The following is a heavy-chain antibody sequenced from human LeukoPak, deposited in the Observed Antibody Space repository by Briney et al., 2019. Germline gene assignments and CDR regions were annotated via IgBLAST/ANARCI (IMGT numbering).Heavy chain of an antibody. CDR3: ARRVVDYSSSNYYYYMDV. CDR2: IYPGDSDT. CDR1: GYSFTSYW. V-gene: IGHV5-51*01. J-gene: IGHJ6*03. Sequence: GESLKISCKGSGYSFTSYWIGWVRQMPGKGLEWMWIIYPGDSDTRYSPSFQGQVTISADKSISTAYLQWSSLKASDTAMYYCARRVVDYSSSNYYYYMDVWGKGTTVTVSS. D-gene: IGHD6-6*01.